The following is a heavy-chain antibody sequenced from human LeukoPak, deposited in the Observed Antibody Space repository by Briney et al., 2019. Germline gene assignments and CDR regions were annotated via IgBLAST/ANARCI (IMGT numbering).Heavy chain of an antibody. Sequence: ASVKVSCKASGYTSISYGISWVRQAPGQGLEWMGWISGYNGNTNYAQNLQGRATMTTDTSTSTAYMELRSLRSDDTAVYYCARGLGVVTAQSEQPKPRYFDLWGRGTQVTVSS. J-gene: IGHJ2*01. CDR3: ARGLGVVTAQSEQPKPRYFDL. D-gene: IGHD2-21*02. CDR2: ISGYNGNT. CDR1: GYTSISYG. V-gene: IGHV1-18*01.